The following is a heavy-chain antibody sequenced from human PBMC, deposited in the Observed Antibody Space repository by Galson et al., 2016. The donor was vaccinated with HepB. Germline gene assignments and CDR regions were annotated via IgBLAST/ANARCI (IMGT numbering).Heavy chain of an antibody. CDR2: TYYRSKWYN. CDR1: GDSVSSNTAA. J-gene: IGHJ4*02. V-gene: IGHV6-1*01. Sequence: CAISGDSVSSNTAAWNWFRQSPSRGLEWLGRTYYRSKWYNDSALSVKSRITINPDTSKNEFSLQLTSVTPEDTAIYYCERDGGDTVGTIYYFDYWGQGTLGTLSS. D-gene: IGHD5-12*01. CDR3: ERDGGDTVGTIYYFDY.